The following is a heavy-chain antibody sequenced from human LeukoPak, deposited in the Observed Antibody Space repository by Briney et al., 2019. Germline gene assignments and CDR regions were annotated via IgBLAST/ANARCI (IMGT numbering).Heavy chain of an antibody. CDR2: IYYSGST. D-gene: IGHD3-9*01. CDR3: ARAANYDILTGYDFDY. V-gene: IGHV4-30-4*01. J-gene: IGHJ4*02. CDR1: GGSISSGDYY. Sequence: PSETLSLTCTVSGGSISSGDYYWSWIRQPPGKGLEWIGYIYYSGSTYYNPSLKSRVTISVDTSKNQFSLKLSSVTAADTAVYYCARAANYDILTGYDFDYWGQGTLVTVSS.